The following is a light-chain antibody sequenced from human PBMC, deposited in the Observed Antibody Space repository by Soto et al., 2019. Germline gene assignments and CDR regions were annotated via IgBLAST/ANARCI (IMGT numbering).Light chain of an antibody. Sequence: QSVLTQPPSISAAPGQMVAISCSGTTSNIGDNSVSWYQQLPGTAPKLLIYRNNQRPSGVPDRFSGSKSGTSASLAISGLRSEDEADYYCAAWDDSLSGVVFGGGTKLTVL. CDR2: RNN. CDR3: AAWDDSLSGVV. V-gene: IGLV1-47*01. J-gene: IGLJ2*01. CDR1: TSNIGDNS.